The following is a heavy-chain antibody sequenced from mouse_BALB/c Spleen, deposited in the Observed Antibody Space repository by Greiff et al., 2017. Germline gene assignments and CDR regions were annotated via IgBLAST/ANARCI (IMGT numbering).Heavy chain of an antibody. V-gene: IGHV1S135*01. J-gene: IGHJ2*01. CDR3: ARSLGLDY. CDR2: IDPFNGGT. CDR1: GYSFTSYY. Sequence: EVKLQQSGPELMKPGASVKISCKASGYSFTSYYMHWVKQSHGKSLEWIGYIDPFNGGTSYNQKFKGKATLTVDKSSSTAYMHLSSLTSEDSAVYYCARSLGLDYWGQGTTLTVSS.